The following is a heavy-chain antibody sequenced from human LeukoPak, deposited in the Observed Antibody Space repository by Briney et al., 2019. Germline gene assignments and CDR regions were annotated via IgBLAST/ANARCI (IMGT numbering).Heavy chain of an antibody. D-gene: IGHD7-27*01. J-gene: IGHJ6*02. V-gene: IGHV3-30-3*01. CDR2: ISYDGNNK. CDR1: GFTFSSYA. CDR3: ARANWGGYYYYGMDV. Sequence: GGSLRLSCAASGFTFSSYAMSWVRQAPGKGLEWVAVISYDGNNKYYADSVKGRFTISRDSSKNTLYLQMDSLRAEDTAVYYCARANWGGYYYYGMDVWGQGTTVTVSS.